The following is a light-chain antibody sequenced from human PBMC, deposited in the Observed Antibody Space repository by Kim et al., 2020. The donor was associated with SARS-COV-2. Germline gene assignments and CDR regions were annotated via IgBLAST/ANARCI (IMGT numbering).Light chain of an antibody. CDR2: EVS. J-gene: IGLJ1*01. CDR3: CSYAGSYV. V-gene: IGLV2-23*02. Sequence: SPGQSITISCTRTSSDVGSYNLVSWYQQHPGKAPKLMIYEVSKRPSGVSNRFSGSKSGNTASLTISGLQAEDEADYYCCSYAGSYVFGTGTKVTVL. CDR1: SSDVGSYNL.